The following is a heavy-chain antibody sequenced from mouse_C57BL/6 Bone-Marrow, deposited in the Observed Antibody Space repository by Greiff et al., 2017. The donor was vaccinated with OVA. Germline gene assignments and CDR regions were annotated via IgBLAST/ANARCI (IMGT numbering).Heavy chain of an antibody. D-gene: IGHD3-2*02. J-gene: IGHJ3*01. CDR3: ASLQLRLRLAWFAY. V-gene: IGHV1-19*01. Sequence: EVQLQQSGPVLVKPGASVKMSCKASGYTFTDYYMNWVKQSHGKSLEWIGVINPYNGGTSYNQKFKGKATLPVDKSSSTAYMELNSLTSEDSAVYYCASLQLRLRLAWFAYWGQGTLVTVSA. CDR1: GYTFTDYY. CDR2: INPYNGGT.